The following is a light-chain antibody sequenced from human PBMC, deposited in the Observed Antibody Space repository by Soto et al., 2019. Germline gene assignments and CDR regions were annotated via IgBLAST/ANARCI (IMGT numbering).Light chain of an antibody. CDR2: GNN. CDR1: TSNIGAGYD. CDR3: QSYATGLSVLYV. J-gene: IGLJ1*01. V-gene: IGLV1-40*01. Sequence: QSALTQPPSVSGAPGQRVTISCTGSTSNIGAGYDVHWYQQLPGTAPKLLISGNNNRPSGVPDRFSGSKSGTSASLAVTGLQAEDEDDYYCQSYATGLSVLYVFGTGTKLTVL.